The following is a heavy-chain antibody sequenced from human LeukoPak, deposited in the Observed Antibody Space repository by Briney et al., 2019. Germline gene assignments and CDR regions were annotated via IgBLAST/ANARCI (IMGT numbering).Heavy chain of an antibody. D-gene: IGHD1/OR15-1a*01. Sequence: SEALSLTCTVSGVSISGYYWSWIRQPPGKRLEWIGYVYDTGATNYNPSLKSRFTISIDTSKNQFSLYLSSVTAADTAVYYCARLPLIATTRGGFDPWGQGTLVTVSS. J-gene: IGHJ5*02. CDR2: VYDTGAT. CDR3: ARLPLIATTRGGFDP. V-gene: IGHV4-59*08. CDR1: GVSISGYY.